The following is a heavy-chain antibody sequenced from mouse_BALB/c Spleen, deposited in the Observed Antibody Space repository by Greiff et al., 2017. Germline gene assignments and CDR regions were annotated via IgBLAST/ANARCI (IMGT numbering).Heavy chain of an antibody. CDR1: GFTFSSFG. J-gene: IGHJ3*01. CDR2: ISSGSSTI. CDR3: ARSGYYGPFAY. D-gene: IGHD1-2*01. Sequence: DVMLVESGGGLVQPGGSRKLSCAASGFTFSSFGMHWVRQAPEKGLEWVAYISSGSSTIYYADTVKGRFTISRDNPKNTLFLQMTSLRSEDTAMYYCARSGYYGPFAYWGQGTLVTVSA. V-gene: IGHV5-17*02.